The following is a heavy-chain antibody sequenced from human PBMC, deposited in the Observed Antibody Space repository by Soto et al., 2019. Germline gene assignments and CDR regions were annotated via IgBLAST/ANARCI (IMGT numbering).Heavy chain of an antibody. V-gene: IGHV3-23*01. CDR1: GFTFSSYA. D-gene: IGHD1-26*01. Sequence: EVQLLESGGGLVQPGGSLRLSCAASGFTFSSYAMRWVRQAPGKGLEWVSAISGSGGSTYYADSVKGRFTISRDNSKNTVYLQMNSLSSEDTAVYYCARRVSGSYYDYWGQGTLVTVSS. CDR3: ARRVSGSYYDY. J-gene: IGHJ4*02. CDR2: ISGSGGST.